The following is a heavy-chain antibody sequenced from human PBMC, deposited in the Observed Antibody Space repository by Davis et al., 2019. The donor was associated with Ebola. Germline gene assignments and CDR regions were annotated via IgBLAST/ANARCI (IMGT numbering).Heavy chain of an antibody. V-gene: IGHV3-30*18. CDR2: ISYDGSNK. Sequence: GESLKISCAASGFTFSSYGMHWVRQAPGKGLEWVAVISYDGSNKYYADSVKGRFTISRDNSKNTLYLQMNSLRAEDTAVYYCAKELEVVVSLKSPHRYFDYWGQGTLVTVSS. CDR3: AKELEVVVSLKSPHRYFDY. CDR1: GFTFSSYG. J-gene: IGHJ4*02. D-gene: IGHD3-22*01.